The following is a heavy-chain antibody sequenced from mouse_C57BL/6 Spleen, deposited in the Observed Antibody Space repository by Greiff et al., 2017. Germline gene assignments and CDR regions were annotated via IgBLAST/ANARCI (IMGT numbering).Heavy chain of an antibody. V-gene: IGHV1-50*01. D-gene: IGHD2-3*01. CDR2: IDPSDGYT. CDR1: GYTFTSYW. J-gene: IGHJ3*01. CDR3: ARYGYYGWFDY. Sequence: VQLQQPGAELVKPGASVKLSCKASGYTFTSYWMQWVKQRPGQGLEWIGEIDPSDGYTNYNQKFKGKATLTVDTSSSTAYMLLSSLTSEDSAVYYCARYGYYGWFDYWGQGTLVTVSA.